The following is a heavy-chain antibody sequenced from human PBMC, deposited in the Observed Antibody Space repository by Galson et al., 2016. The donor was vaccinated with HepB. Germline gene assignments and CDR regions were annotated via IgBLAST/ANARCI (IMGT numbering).Heavy chain of an antibody. CDR2: MYSSGGT. CDR3: ARATYLWFDP. J-gene: IGHJ5*02. CDR1: GGSIRSGSYY. V-gene: IGHV4-31*03. Sequence: TLSLTCTVSGGSIRSGSYYWSWIRQHPGKGLEWIGYMYSSGGTYYNPSLKSRVTILVDTSKNPFSLKLSSVTAADTAVYYCARATYLWFDPWGQGTLVTVSS.